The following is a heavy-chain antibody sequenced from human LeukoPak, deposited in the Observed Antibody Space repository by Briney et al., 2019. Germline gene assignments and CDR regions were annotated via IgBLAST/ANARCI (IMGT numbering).Heavy chain of an antibody. CDR2: INHSGST. J-gene: IGHJ4*02. D-gene: IGHD5-12*01. V-gene: IGHV4-34*01. CDR1: GGSFSGYY. Sequence: NPSETLSLTCAVYGGSFSGYYWSWIRQPPGKGLEWIGEINHSGSTNYGPSLKSRVTISVDTSKNQFSLQLSSVTAADTAVYYCARHGSRVMATIEDSWGQGTLVIVSS. CDR3: ARHGSRVMATIEDS.